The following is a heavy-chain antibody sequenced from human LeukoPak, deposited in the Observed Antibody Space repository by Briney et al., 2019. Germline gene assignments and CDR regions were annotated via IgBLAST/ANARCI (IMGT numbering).Heavy chain of an antibody. J-gene: IGHJ3*02. CDR3: AREGAGDAFDI. D-gene: IGHD3-10*01. V-gene: IGHV3-66*01. CDR2: IYSGGST. Sequence: GGSLRLSCAASGFTFSSYAMTWVRQAPGKGLEWVSVIYSGGSTYYADSVKGRFTISRDNSKNTLYLQMNSLRAEDTAVYYCAREGAGDAFDIWGQGTMVTVSS. CDR1: GFTFSSYA.